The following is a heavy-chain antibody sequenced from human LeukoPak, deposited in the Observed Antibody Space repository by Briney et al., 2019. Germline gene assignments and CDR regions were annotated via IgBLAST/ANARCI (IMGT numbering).Heavy chain of an antibody. J-gene: IGHJ4*02. CDR1: GFTFSSYT. Sequence: QLGGSPRLSCAASGFTFSSYTIHWVRQAPGKGLERVAVISFDGSNKYYADSVKGRFSISRDNSKNTLYLQMNSLGAEDTAVYYCARGGNPREGPDYWGQGTLGTVP. CDR3: ARGGNPREGPDY. D-gene: IGHD4-23*01. V-gene: IGHV3-30-3*01. CDR2: ISFDGSNK.